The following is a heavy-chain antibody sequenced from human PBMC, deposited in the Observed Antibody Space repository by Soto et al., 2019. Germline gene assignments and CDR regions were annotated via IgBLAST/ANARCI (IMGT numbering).Heavy chain of an antibody. CDR1: GYTFTSYG. V-gene: IGHV1-18*04. Sequence: DSVKVSCKASGYTFTSYGFTWVRQAPGQGLEWMGWISAYNGNTNYAQKLQGRVTMTTDTSTSTAYMELRSLRSDDTAVYYCARGGHCTNGVRYSGPPAFDISGQAPNVTV. CDR2: ISAYNGNT. D-gene: IGHD2-8*01. J-gene: IGHJ3*02. CDR3: ARGGHCTNGVRYSGPPAFDI.